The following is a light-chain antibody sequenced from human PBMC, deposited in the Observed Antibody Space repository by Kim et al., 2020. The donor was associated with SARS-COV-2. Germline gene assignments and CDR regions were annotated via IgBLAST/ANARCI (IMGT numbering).Light chain of an antibody. CDR3: QTWGTGMGV. CDR2: LNSDGSH. CDR1: SGHSSYA. J-gene: IGLJ1*01. Sequence: ASVKLTCTLSSGHSSYAIAWHQQQPEKGPRYLMKLNSDGSHSKGDGIPDRFSGSSSGAERYLTISSLQSEDGADYYCQTWGTGMGVFGTGTKVTVL. V-gene: IGLV4-69*01.